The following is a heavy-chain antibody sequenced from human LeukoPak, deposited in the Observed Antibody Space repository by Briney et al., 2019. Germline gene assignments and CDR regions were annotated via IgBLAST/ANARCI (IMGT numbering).Heavy chain of an antibody. CDR1: GYTSTTYY. CDR3: ARTSGYTFDY. CDR2: ISPSGGST. D-gene: IGHD3-22*01. J-gene: IGHJ4*02. V-gene: IGHV1-46*01. Sequence: GASVKVSCKASGYTSTTYYIHWVRQAPGQGLEWMGIISPSGGSTTYAQKFQDRVTMTRDTSTSTVYMELSSLRSEDTAVYYCARTSGYTFDYWGQGTLVTVSP.